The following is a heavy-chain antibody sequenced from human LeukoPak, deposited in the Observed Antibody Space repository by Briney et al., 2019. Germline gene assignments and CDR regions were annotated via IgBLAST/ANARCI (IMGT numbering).Heavy chain of an antibody. CDR3: ARAQWLAVGYYFDY. CDR1: GFTFSSYS. Sequence: GGSLRLSCAASGFTFSSYSMNWVRQAPGKGLEWVSSISSSSSYIYYADSVKGRFTISRDNAKNSLYLQMNSLRAEDTAVYYCARAQWLAVGYYFDYWGQGTLVTVSS. V-gene: IGHV3-21*01. CDR2: ISSSSSYI. J-gene: IGHJ4*02. D-gene: IGHD6-19*01.